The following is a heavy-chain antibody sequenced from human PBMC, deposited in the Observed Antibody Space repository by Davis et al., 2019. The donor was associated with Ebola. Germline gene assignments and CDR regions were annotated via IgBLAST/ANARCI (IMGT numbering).Heavy chain of an antibody. CDR1: GFTFGDYA. D-gene: IGHD1-26*01. V-gene: IGHV3-49*04. Sequence: GESLKISCSASGFTFGDYAMNWVRQAPGKGLEWVGLIRNKGYDGTTEYAASVKGRFTISRDDSERLAYLQMSSLKVEDTAVYYCTRGLTGSYYFDYWGQGTLVTVSS. CDR3: TRGLTGSYYFDY. CDR2: IRNKGYDGTT. J-gene: IGHJ4*02.